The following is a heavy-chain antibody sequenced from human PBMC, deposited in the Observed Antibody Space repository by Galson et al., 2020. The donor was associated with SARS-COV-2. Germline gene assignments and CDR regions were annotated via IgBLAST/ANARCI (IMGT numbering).Heavy chain of an antibody. CDR3: AKVHTTRHNYPPDH. J-gene: IGHJ5*02. CDR1: GFSFITHS. D-gene: IGHD1-20*01. CDR2: ITDTGDNT. Sequence: GGSLRLSCAASGFSFITHSMNWVRQAPGKGLEWVSSITDTGDNTYYADSVKGRFTISRDNSKNTLFLQMNSLRAEDTAVYYCAKVHTTRHNYPPDHWGQGTLVTVSS. V-gene: IGHV3-23*01.